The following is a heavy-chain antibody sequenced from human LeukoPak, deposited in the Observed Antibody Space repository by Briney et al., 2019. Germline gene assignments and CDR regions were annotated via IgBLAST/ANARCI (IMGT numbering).Heavy chain of an antibody. CDR2: IYYSGST. CDR3: ARDKGGYSSAWVFDY. CDR1: GVSISGYY. V-gene: IGHV4-59*01. J-gene: IGHJ4*02. Sequence: SETLSLTCIVSGVSISGYYWSWIRQPPGKGLEWIGYIYYSGSTKYNPSLQSRVTISVDTSKNQFSLKLSSVTAADTAVYYCARDKGGYSSAWVFDYWGQGTLVTVSS. D-gene: IGHD6-19*01.